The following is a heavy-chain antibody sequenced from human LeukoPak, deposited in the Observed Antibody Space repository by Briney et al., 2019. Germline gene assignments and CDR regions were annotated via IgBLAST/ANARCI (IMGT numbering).Heavy chain of an antibody. CDR2: IQYDGSKT. CDR3: ARDSCSSPSCFDH. J-gene: IGHJ4*02. D-gene: IGHD2-2*01. CDR1: GFTFSNYG. Sequence: GGSLRLSCAASGFTFSNYGMHWVRQPPGQGLEWLTAIQYDGSKTYYAESVRGRITISRDDSKNTLYLQMNSLRAEDTAVYYCARDSCSSPSCFDHWGQGTLVTVSS. V-gene: IGHV3-33*01.